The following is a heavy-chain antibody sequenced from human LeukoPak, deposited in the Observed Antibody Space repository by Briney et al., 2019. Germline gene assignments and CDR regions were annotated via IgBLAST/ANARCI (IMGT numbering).Heavy chain of an antibody. CDR3: VRDIRYIGSTFYYDL. Sequence: GGSLRLSCVASGFTFSVYQMSWIRQAPGKGLEWISFITSGDSSVGYADSVKGRFTISRDNDKSSLYLQMNTLRAEDTAVYYCVRDIRYIGSTFYYDLWGQGTLVTVSS. CDR1: GFTFSVYQ. CDR2: ITSGDSSV. V-gene: IGHV3-11*01. J-gene: IGHJ4*02. D-gene: IGHD1-26*01.